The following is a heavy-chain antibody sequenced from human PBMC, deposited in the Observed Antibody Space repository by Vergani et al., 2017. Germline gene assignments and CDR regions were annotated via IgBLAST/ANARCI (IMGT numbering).Heavy chain of an antibody. J-gene: IGHJ4*02. CDR2: IYHSGGA. CDR1: GGSIPSSSYY. D-gene: IGHD3-9*01. Sequence: QLHLQESGPGLVKPSETLSLTCTVSGGSIPSSSYYWGWIRQPPGQGLEWIGNIYHSGGAYYNPSLKGRVTISVDTSKNQFSLEVTSVTAADTAIYFCARTESFILRDFHWALWGQGALVTVSS. CDR3: ARTESFILRDFHWAL. V-gene: IGHV4-39*01.